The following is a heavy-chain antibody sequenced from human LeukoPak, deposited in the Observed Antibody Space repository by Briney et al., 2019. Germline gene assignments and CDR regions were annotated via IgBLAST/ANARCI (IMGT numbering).Heavy chain of an antibody. CDR1: GFTFSSYS. D-gene: IGHD6-13*01. J-gene: IGHJ3*02. CDR2: ISTSSGTI. V-gene: IGHV3-48*04. CDR3: AKDRIAAAPPAAFDI. Sequence: GGSLRLSCAASGFTFSSYSMTWVRQAPGKGLEWVSYISTSSGTIYYADSVKGRFTISRDNANNSLYLQMNSLRAEDTAVYYCAKDRIAAAPPAAFDIWGQGTMVTVSS.